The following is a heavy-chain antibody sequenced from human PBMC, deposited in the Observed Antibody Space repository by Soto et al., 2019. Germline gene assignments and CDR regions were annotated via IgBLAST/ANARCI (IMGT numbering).Heavy chain of an antibody. CDR1: GFTFSSYA. J-gene: IGHJ2*01. Sequence: QVQLVESGGGVVQPGRSLRLSCAASGFTFSSYAMHWVRQAPGKGLEWVAVISYDGSNKYYADSVKGRFTISRDNSKNTLYLQMNSVRAEDTAVYYCARDGGPGYYYDSSGPYWYFDLWGRGTLVTVSS. CDR3: ARDGGPGYYYDSSGPYWYFDL. D-gene: IGHD3-22*01. V-gene: IGHV3-30-3*01. CDR2: ISYDGSNK.